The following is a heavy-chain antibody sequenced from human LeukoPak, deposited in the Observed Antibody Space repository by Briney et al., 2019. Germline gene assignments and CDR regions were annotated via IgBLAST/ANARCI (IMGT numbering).Heavy chain of an antibody. V-gene: IGHV4-31*03. CDR2: IYYSGST. CDR3: AGLAYCGGDCYSSFNY. Sequence: PSETLSLTCTVSGGSISSGGYYWSWIRQHPGKGLEWIGYIYYSGSTYYNPSLKSRVTISVDTSKNQFSLKLSSVTAADTAVYYCAGLAYCGGDCYSSFNYWGQGTLVTVSS. D-gene: IGHD2-21*02. J-gene: IGHJ4*02. CDR1: GGSISSGGYY.